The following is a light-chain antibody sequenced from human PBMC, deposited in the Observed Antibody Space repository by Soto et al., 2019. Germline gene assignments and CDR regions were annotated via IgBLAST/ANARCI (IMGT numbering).Light chain of an antibody. V-gene: IGKV1-39*01. CDR3: QQSYSTPLA. CDR1: QDISSN. CDR2: AAS. J-gene: IGKJ3*01. Sequence: DIQMTQSPSSLSTSVGDRVSITCQASQDISSNLNWYQQKPGKAPKLLIYAASSLQSGVPSRFSGSGSGTDFTLTISSLQPEDFATYYCQQSYSTPLAFGPGTKVDIK.